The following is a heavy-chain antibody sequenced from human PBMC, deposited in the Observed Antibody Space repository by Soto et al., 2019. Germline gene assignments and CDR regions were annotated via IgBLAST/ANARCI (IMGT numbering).Heavy chain of an antibody. V-gene: IGHV4-59*08. CDR3: ARHNYGSGSTYFDY. J-gene: IGHJ4*02. D-gene: IGHD3-10*01. CDR2: IYYSGST. CDR1: GGSISSYY. Sequence: QVQLQESGPGLVKPSETLSLTCTVSGGSISSYYWSWIRQPPGKGLEWIGYIYYSGSTNYHPSLKSRVTISVDTSKNQLSLKLNSMTAAETAVYYCARHNYGSGSTYFDYWGKGTLVTVSS.